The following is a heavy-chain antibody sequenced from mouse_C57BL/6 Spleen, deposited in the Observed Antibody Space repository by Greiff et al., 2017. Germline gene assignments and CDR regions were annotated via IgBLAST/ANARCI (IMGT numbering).Heavy chain of an antibody. CDR3: ARGYGSSLYYYAMDY. CDR2: IYPGSGST. V-gene: IGHV1-55*01. J-gene: IGHJ4*01. CDR1: GYTFTSYW. D-gene: IGHD1-1*01. Sequence: VQLQQPGAELVKPGASVKMSCKASGYTFTSYWITWVKQRPGQGLEWIGDIYPGSGSTNYNEKFKSKATLTVDTSSSTAYMQLSSLTSEYSAVYYCARGYGSSLYYYAMDYWGQGTSVTVSS.